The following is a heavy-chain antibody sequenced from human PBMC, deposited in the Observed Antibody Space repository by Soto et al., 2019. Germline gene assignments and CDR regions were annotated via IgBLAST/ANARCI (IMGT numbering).Heavy chain of an antibody. CDR1: GGSISSYY. J-gene: IGHJ4*02. CDR2: IYYSGST. Sequence: PSETLSLTCTVSGGSISSYYWSWIRQPPGKGLEWIGYIYYSGSTNYNPSLKSRVTISVDTSKNQFSLKLSSVTAADTAVYYCARIYYCSGSYYKSLFDYWGQGTLVTVSS. D-gene: IGHD3-10*01. V-gene: IGHV4-59*12. CDR3: ARIYYCSGSYYKSLFDY.